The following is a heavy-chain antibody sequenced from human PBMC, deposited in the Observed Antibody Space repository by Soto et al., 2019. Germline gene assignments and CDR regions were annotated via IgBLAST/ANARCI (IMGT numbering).Heavy chain of an antibody. CDR2: LNAGNGNT. CDR3: ARDQEHQLVFWFDP. J-gene: IGHJ5*02. V-gene: IGHV1-3*01. D-gene: IGHD6-13*01. Sequence: ASVKVSCKASGYTFPRYAMNWVRQAPGQRLAWMGWLNAGNGNTKYSQKFQGRVTITRDKSASTAYMELNSLRSEDTAVYYCARDQEHQLVFWFDPWGQGTLVTVSS. CDR1: GYTFPRYA.